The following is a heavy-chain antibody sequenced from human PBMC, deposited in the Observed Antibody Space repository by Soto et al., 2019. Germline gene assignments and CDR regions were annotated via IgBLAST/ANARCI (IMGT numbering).Heavy chain of an antibody. J-gene: IGHJ6*02. Sequence: PGGSLRLSCAASGFTFSSYAMSWVRQAPGKGLEWVSAISGSGGSTYYADSVKGRFTISRDNSKNTLYLQMNSLRAEDTAVYYCGNYSPMYKGMDVWGQGTTVTVSS. D-gene: IGHD1-1*01. V-gene: IGHV3-23*01. CDR1: GFTFSSYA. CDR3: GNYSPMYKGMDV. CDR2: ISGSGGST.